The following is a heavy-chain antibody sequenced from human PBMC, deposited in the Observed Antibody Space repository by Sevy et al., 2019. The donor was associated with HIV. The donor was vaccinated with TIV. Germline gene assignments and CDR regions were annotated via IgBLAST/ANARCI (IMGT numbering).Heavy chain of an antibody. J-gene: IGHJ4*02. CDR3: ARDSDNYDILTGYYPFDY. Sequence: ASVKVSCKASGYTFTSYYMHWVRQAPGQGLEWMGIINPSGGSTSYAQKFQGRVTMTRDTSTGTVYMRLSSLRSEDTAVYYCARDSDNYDILTGYYPFDYWGQGTLVTVSS. D-gene: IGHD3-9*01. V-gene: IGHV1-46*01. CDR2: INPSGGST. CDR1: GYTFTSYY.